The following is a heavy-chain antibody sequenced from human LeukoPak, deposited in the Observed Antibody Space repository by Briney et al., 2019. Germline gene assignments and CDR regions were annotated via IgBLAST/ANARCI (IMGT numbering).Heavy chain of an antibody. CDR3: AREPLIAAAGPRNQKHISESAEGMDV. Sequence: EASVKVSCKASGYTFTSYYMHWVRQAPGPGLEWMGIINPSGGSTSSAQKFQGRVTMTRDTSTSTVYMELSSLRSEDTAVYYCAREPLIAAAGPRNQKHISESAEGMDVWGQGTTVTVSS. V-gene: IGHV1-46*01. J-gene: IGHJ6*02. D-gene: IGHD6-13*01. CDR1: GYTFTSYY. CDR2: INPSGGST.